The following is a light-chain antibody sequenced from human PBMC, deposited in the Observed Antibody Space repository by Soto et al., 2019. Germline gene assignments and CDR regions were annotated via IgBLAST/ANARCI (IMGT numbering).Light chain of an antibody. Sequence: QSVLTQPPSVSGAPGQRVTISCTGSRSNIGAGYDVHWYQQLPGTAPKLLIYDNTNRPSGVPDRFSGSQSGTSASLAITGLQAEDEADYYCQSYDSSNWVFGGGTKLTVL. J-gene: IGLJ3*02. CDR3: QSYDSSNWV. CDR2: DNT. V-gene: IGLV1-40*01. CDR1: RSNIGAGYD.